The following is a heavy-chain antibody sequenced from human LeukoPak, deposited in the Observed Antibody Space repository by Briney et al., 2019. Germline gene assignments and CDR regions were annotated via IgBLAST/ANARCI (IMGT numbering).Heavy chain of an antibody. Sequence: GGSLRLSCVASGFTFSNYAMSWVRQAPGKGLEWVSAITGSGTSTYYADSLKGRFTISRDNSKNTVFLQMNSLRHEDTAIYYCVIWGDYDVLTGYYVPDYWGQGTLVTVSS. CDR3: VIWGDYDVLTGYYVPDY. V-gene: IGHV3-23*01. D-gene: IGHD3-9*01. CDR1: GFTFSNYA. J-gene: IGHJ4*02. CDR2: ITGSGTST.